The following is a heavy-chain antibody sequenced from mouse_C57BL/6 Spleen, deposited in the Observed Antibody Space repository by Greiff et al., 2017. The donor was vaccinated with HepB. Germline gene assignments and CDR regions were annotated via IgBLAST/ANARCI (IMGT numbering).Heavy chain of an antibody. CDR1: GYTFTSYW. CDR3: ARRGGSGYDVDWYFDV. J-gene: IGHJ1*03. D-gene: IGHD2-2*01. V-gene: IGHV1-52*01. Sequence: QVQLQQPGAELVRPGSSVKLSCKASGYTFTSYWMHWVKQRPIQGLEWIGNIDPSDSETHYNQKFKDKATLTVDKSSSTAYMQLSSLTSEDSAVYYCARRGGSGYDVDWYFDVWGTGTTVTVSS. CDR2: IDPSDSET.